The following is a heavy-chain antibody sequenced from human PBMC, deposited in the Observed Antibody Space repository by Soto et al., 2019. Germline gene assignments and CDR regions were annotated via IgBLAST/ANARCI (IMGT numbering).Heavy chain of an antibody. V-gene: IGHV4-59*08. CDR1: GGSISSYY. D-gene: IGHD4-17*01. Sequence: SETLSLTCTVSGGSISSYYWSWIRQPPGKGLEWIGYIYYSGTTNYNPSLKSRVSISEDTSKNQFSLKLTSVTAADTAVYYCATMGTPVTGLYYFDYWGQGTLVTVSS. CDR2: IYYSGTT. CDR3: ATMGTPVTGLYYFDY. J-gene: IGHJ4*02.